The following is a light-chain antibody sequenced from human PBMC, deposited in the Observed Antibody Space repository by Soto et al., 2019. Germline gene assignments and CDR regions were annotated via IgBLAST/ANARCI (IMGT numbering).Light chain of an antibody. Sequence: QSVLTQPASVSGSPGQSITISCTGTSSDVGVYNYASWFQQHPGKAPKLMVYDVSNRPSGVSNRFSGSKSGNTASLTISGLQAEDEADYYCSSYTSSNSYVFGTGTKVTVL. V-gene: IGLV2-14*03. J-gene: IGLJ1*01. CDR1: SSDVGVYNY. CDR3: SSYTSSNSYV. CDR2: DVS.